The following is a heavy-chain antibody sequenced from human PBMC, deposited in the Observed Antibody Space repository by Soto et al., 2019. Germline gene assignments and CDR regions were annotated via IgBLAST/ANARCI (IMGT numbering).Heavy chain of an antibody. CDR2: INAGNGHT. D-gene: IGHD3-10*01. CDR3: ARAGWFAEGYFDF. V-gene: IGHV1-3*01. CDR1: GFTFFMYA. Sequence: ASVQVSWKASGFTFFMYAIHCVRQAPGQGLEWMAWINAGNGHTTYSQKFQGRVTITRDTSAHTVYMELRSLRFEDTATYYCARAGWFAEGYFDFWAQGTHLTVSS. J-gene: IGHJ4*02.